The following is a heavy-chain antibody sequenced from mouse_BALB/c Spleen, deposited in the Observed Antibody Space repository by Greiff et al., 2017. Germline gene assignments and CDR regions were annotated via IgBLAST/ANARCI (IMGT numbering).Heavy chain of an antibody. D-gene: IGHD2-3*01. Sequence: EVMLVESGGGLVQPGGSLKLSCAASGFTFSSYTMSWVRQTPEKRLEWVAYISNGGGSTYYPDTVKGRFTISRDNAKNILYLQMSSLRSEDTAMYYCARDDGYYLPYWGQGTTLTVSS. CDR1: GFTFSSYT. J-gene: IGHJ2*01. CDR3: ARDDGYYLPY. CDR2: ISNGGGST. V-gene: IGHV5-12-2*01.